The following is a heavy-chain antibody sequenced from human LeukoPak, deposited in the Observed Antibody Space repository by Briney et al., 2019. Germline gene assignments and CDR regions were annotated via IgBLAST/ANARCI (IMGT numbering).Heavy chain of an antibody. V-gene: IGHV3-74*01. Sequence: GGSLSLSCAASGFTFNSYWFHWVRQAPGKGLEWVSRINSDGSDTIYADSVKGRFTISRDNAKSTVYLQMNSLKAEDTAVYYCARGGYHHGFDIWGQGTMVTVSS. CDR1: GFTFNSYW. CDR3: ARGGYHHGFDI. D-gene: IGHD2-15*01. CDR2: INSDGSDT. J-gene: IGHJ3*02.